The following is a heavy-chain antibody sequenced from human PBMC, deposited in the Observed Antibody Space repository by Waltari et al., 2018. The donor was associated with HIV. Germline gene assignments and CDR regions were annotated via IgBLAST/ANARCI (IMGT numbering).Heavy chain of an antibody. V-gene: IGHV3-33*03. CDR2: IWSCGYNK. J-gene: IGHJ3*02. CDR3: VKERGPFNGFDI. D-gene: IGHD3-16*01. CDR1: GFTFSGYG. Sequence: QVYLMESGGGVVQPGGSLKLSCAASGFTFSGYGMHWVRQAPGKGLGWVAVIWSCGYNKFYADSVRGRFTFSRDKSKYTLSLQMNSLRAEDTALYYCVKERGPFNGFDIWGQGTMVTVSS.